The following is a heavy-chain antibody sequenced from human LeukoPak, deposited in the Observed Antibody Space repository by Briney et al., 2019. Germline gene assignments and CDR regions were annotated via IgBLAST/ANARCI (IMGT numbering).Heavy chain of an antibody. CDR1: GFTFSNYA. D-gene: IGHD1-14*01. CDR2: ISAGGAVI. Sequence: SGGSLRLSCAASGFTFSNYAVNWVRQAPGKGLDWVSAISAGGAVIYYADSVQGRFIISRDNSKNTVYLQMYNLRAEDTAIYYCVGNRVAVSPLPIGEAFSSWGQGAMVTVSS. CDR3: VGNRVAVSPLPIGEAFSS. V-gene: IGHV3-23*01. J-gene: IGHJ3*01.